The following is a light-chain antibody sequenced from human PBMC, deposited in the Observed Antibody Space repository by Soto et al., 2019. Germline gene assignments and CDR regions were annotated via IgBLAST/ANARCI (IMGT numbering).Light chain of an antibody. J-gene: IGLJ1*01. CDR1: SSNIGSNT. CDR3: AAWDDSLNGYV. CDR2: GNN. Sequence: QTVVTQPPSASGTPGQTVTISCSGSSSNIGSNTVNWYQLLPGRAPKLLIYGNNQRPSGVPDRFSGSKSGTSASLAISGLRSDDEADYTCAAWDDSLNGYVFATGTKVTVL. V-gene: IGLV1-44*01.